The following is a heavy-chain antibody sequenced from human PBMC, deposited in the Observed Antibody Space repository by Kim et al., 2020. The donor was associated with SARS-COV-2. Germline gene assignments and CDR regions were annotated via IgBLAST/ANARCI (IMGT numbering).Heavy chain of an antibody. D-gene: IGHD3-9*01. J-gene: IGHJ2*01. CDR3: AGGRATSLRYIDWTQYWYFDL. V-gene: IGHV4-31*03. CDR2: IYYSGST. CDR1: GGTISSGGYY. Sequence: SETLSLTCTVSGGTISSGGYYWSWIRQHPGKGLEWIGYIYYSGSTYYNPSLKSRVTISVDTSKNQFSLKLSSVTAADTAVYYCAGGRATSLRYIDWTQYWYFDLWGRGTLGTVST.